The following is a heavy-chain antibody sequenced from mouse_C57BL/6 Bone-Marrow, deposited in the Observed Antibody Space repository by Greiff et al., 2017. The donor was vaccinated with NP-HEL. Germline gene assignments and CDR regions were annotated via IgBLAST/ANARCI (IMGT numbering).Heavy chain of an antibody. CDR2: IYPRDGST. D-gene: IGHD4-1*02. J-gene: IGHJ2*01. Sequence: VQLQQSDAELVKPGASVKISCKVSGYTLTDHTIHWMKQRPEQGLEWIGYIYPRDGSTKYNEKFKGKATLTADKSSSTAYMQLNSLTSEDSAVYFCARISNWGGYYFDYWGQGTTLTVSS. CDR1: GYTLTDHT. CDR3: ARISNWGGYYFDY. V-gene: IGHV1-78*01.